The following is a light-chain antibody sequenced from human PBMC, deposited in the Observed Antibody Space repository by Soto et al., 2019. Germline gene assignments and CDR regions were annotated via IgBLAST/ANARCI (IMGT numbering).Light chain of an antibody. V-gene: IGLV2-14*01. J-gene: IGLJ1*01. Sequence: QSALTQPASVSRSPGQSITIACTGTSSDVGGYNYVSWYQQYPGKAPRLVISDVSNRPSGVSNRFSGSKSGNSASLTISGLQAEDEADYYCSSYTSSSTYVFGTGTKVTVL. CDR1: SSDVGGYNY. CDR3: SSYTSSSTYV. CDR2: DVS.